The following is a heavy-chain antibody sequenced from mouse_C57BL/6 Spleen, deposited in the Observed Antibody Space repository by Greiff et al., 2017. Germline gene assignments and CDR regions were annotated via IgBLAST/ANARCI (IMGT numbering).Heavy chain of an antibody. V-gene: IGHV1-80*01. CDR2: IYPGDGDT. Sequence: VQLQESGAELVKPGASVKISCKASGYAFSSYWMNWVKQRPGKGLEWIGQIYPGDGDTNYNGKFKGKATLTADTSSSAAYMQLSSLTSEDSAVYFCARSGPNWYFDVWGTGTTVTVSS. CDR1: GYAFSSYW. CDR3: ARSGPNWYFDV. D-gene: IGHD1-3*01. J-gene: IGHJ1*03.